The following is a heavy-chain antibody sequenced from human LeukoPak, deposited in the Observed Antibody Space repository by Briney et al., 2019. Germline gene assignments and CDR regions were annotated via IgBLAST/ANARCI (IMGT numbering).Heavy chain of an antibody. CDR1: GGSISSSSYY. D-gene: IGHD3-9*01. Sequence: SETLSLTCTVSGGSISSSSYYWGWIRQPPGKGLEWIGSIYYSGSTYYNPSLKSRVTISVDTSKNQFSLKLSSVTAADTAVYYCARDQHHYDILTGHIRGGYFDLWGRGTLVTVSS. CDR2: IYYSGST. CDR3: ARDQHHYDILTGHIRGGYFDL. J-gene: IGHJ2*01. V-gene: IGHV4-39*07.